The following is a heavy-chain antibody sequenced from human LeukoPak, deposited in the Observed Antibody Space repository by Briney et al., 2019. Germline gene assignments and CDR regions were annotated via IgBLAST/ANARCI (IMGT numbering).Heavy chain of an antibody. CDR2: ISSSSSYI. CDR1: GLTFSSYA. CDR3: ARDRGDYVIDY. J-gene: IGHJ4*02. Sequence: GGSLRLSCAASGLTFSSYAMHWVRQAPGKGLEWVSSISSSSSYIYYADSVKGRLTISRDNAKNSLYLQMNSLRAEDTAVYYCARDRGDYVIDYWGQGTLVTVSS. D-gene: IGHD4-17*01. V-gene: IGHV3-21*01.